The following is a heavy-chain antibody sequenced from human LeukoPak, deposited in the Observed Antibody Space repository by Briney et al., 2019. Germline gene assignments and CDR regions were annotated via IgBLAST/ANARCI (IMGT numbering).Heavy chain of an antibody. J-gene: IGHJ4*02. Sequence: PSETLSLTCTVSGGSISSYYWSWIRQPPGKGLEWIGYIYYSGSTNYNPSLKSRVTISVDTSKNQFSLKLSSVTAADTAVYYCARHDNNAQGLAANFDYWGQGTLVTVSS. CDR3: ARHDNNAQGLAANFDY. V-gene: IGHV4-59*08. D-gene: IGHD6-19*01. CDR2: IYYSGST. CDR1: GGSISSYY.